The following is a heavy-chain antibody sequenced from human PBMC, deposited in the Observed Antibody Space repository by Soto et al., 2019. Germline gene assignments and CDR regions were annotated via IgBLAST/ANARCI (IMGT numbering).Heavy chain of an antibody. CDR2: ISYTGTT. CDR1: GRSISPFY. D-gene: IGHD4-17*01. Sequence: SETLSLTCSVSGRSISPFYWSWIRQPPGKALEWIGSISYTGTTNYSPSLKSRVTMSVDTSRNHFSLKLTSVTAADTAVYYCVAVGGYYRDYSNFDYWGRGTLLTVSS. V-gene: IGHV4-59*01. J-gene: IGHJ4*02. CDR3: VAVGGYYRDYSNFDY.